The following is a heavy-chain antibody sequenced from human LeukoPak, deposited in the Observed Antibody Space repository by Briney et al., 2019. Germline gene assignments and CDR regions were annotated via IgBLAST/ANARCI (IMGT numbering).Heavy chain of an antibody. CDR1: GGSISSSSYY. J-gene: IGHJ4*02. CDR3: VSEGRTYYDFWSGYFSVDY. V-gene: IGHV4-39*07. CDR2: IYYSGST. Sequence: PSETLSLTCTVSGGSISSSSYYWGWIRQPPGKGLEWTGSIYYSGSTYYNPSLKSRVTISVDTSKNQFSLKLSSVTAADTAVYYCVSEGRTYYDFWSGYFSVDYWGQGTLVTVSS. D-gene: IGHD3-3*01.